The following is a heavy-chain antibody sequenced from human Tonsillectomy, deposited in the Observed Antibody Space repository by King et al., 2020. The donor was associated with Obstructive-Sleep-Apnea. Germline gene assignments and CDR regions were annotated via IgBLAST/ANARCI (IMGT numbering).Heavy chain of an antibody. J-gene: IGHJ4*02. V-gene: IGHV3-9*01. CDR2: ISWNSDDI. CDR3: AKEAFVTTSHFDF. D-gene: IGHD4-17*01. CDR1: GFTFDDYA. Sequence: VQLVESGGGLVQPGKSLRLSCAASGFTFDDYAMHWVRQAPGKGLEWGSGISWNSDDIGYADSVKGRFTISRDNAKNSLYLQMNSLRPEDTALYYCAKEAFVTTSHFDFWGQGTLVTVSS.